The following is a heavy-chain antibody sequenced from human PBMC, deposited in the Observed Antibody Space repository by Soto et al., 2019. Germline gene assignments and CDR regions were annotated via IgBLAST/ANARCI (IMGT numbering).Heavy chain of an antibody. CDR1: EFTFSVYS. J-gene: IGHJ6*02. CDR2: ISSGRSYI. V-gene: IGHV3-21*02. D-gene: IGHD3-10*01. CDR3: TRDRVKIRGGYYHYYGMDV. Sequence: DVQLEESGGGLVKPGGSLRLSCVASEFTFSVYSMNWVRQAPGKGLECVSSISSGRSYIYYADSVKGRFTISRDNDKSSLFLHMNSLRVDDTAVYYCTRDRVKIRGGYYHYYGMDVWGQGTTVTVSS.